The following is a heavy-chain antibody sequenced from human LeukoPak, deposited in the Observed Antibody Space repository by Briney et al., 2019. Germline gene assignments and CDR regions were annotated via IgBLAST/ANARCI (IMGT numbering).Heavy chain of an antibody. CDR2: IRSKAYGGTT. V-gene: IGHV3-49*03. D-gene: IGHD4-17*01. CDR3: TRYGDYVPDYFDY. J-gene: IGHJ4*02. Sequence: GGSLRLSCTASGFTFGDYAMSWFRQAPGKGLEWVGFIRSKAYGGTTEYAASVKGRFIILRDDSKSIAYLQMNSLKTEDTAVYYCTRYGDYVPDYFDYWGQGTLVTVSS. CDR1: GFTFGDYA.